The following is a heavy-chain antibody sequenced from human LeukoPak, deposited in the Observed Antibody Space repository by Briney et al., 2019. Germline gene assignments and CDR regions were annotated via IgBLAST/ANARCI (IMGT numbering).Heavy chain of an antibody. J-gene: IGHJ5*02. CDR1: GFTFDDYA. V-gene: IGHV3-9*01. D-gene: IGHD4-17*01. CDR3: AKALRVPSNYGDYVGWFDP. Sequence: GGSLRLSCAASGFTFDDYAMHWVRQAPGKGLEWVSGISWNSDSIGYADSVKGRFTISRDNAKNSLYLQMNSLRAEDTAVYYCAKALRVPSNYGDYVGWFDPWGQGTLVTVSS. CDR2: ISWNSDSI.